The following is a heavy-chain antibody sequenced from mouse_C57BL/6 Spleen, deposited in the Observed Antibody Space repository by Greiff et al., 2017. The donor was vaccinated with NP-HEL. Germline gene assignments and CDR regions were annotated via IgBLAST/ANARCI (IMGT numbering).Heavy chain of an antibody. CDR2: INSDGGST. V-gene: IGHV5-2*01. D-gene: IGHD1-1*01. CDR3: ARGGLYGSSRYWYFDV. J-gene: IGHJ1*03. Sequence: EVKVVESGGGLVQPGESLKLSCESNEYEFPSHDMSWVRKTPEKRLELVAAINSDGGSTYYPDTMERRFIISRDNTKKTLYLQMSSLRSEDTALYYCARGGLYGSSRYWYFDVWGTGTTVTVSS. CDR1: EYEFPSHD.